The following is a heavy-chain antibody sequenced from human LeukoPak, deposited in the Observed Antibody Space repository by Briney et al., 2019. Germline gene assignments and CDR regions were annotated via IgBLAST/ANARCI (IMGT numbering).Heavy chain of an antibody. CDR2: ICYSGST. D-gene: IGHD2-15*01. J-gene: IGHJ4*02. Sequence: SQTLSLTCTVSGGSISSGCYYWSWLRQHPGKGLEWIGYICYSGSTYSNPSLKSLVTMSVDTSKNQFSLKLSSVTAADTAVYYCARGYCSGGSCYAGLFDYWGQGTLVTVSS. CDR3: ARGYCSGGSCYAGLFDY. V-gene: IGHV4-31*01. CDR1: GGSISSGCYY.